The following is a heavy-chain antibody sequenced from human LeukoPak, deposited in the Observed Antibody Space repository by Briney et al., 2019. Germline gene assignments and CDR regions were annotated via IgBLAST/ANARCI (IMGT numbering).Heavy chain of an antibody. D-gene: IGHD5-24*01. V-gene: IGHV1-18*01. CDR2: ISAYNGNT. CDR1: GGTFSSYT. J-gene: IGHJ5*02. CDR3: ARRTQMGWFDP. Sequence: ASVKVSCKASGGTFSSYTISWVRQAPGQGLEWMGWISAYNGNTNYAQKLQGRVTMTTDTSTSTAYMELRSLRSDDTAVYYCARRTQMGWFDPWGQGTLVTVPS.